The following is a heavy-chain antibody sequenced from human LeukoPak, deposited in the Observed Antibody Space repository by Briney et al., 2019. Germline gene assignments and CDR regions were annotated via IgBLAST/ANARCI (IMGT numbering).Heavy chain of an antibody. Sequence: GRSLRLSCAASGFTVRINYMSWVRQAPGKGLEWVSVIYSGGSTFYAASVKGRFTISRDISQNTLYLQIDSLRAEDTAVFYCARHGSITMVRGRLRYYYMDVWGKGTTVTISS. CDR1: GFTVRINY. CDR2: IYSGGST. J-gene: IGHJ6*03. V-gene: IGHV3-53*01. CDR3: ARHGSITMVRGRLRYYYMDV. D-gene: IGHD3-10*01.